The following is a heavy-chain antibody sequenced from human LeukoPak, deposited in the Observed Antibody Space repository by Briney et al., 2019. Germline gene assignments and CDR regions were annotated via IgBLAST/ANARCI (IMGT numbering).Heavy chain of an antibody. CDR2: IRYDGSNK. V-gene: IGHV3-30*02. CDR3: AKGVDYYGSGASVY. CDR1: GFTFSSYG. D-gene: IGHD3-10*01. Sequence: QPGGSLRLSCAASGFTFSSYGMHWVRQAPGKGLEWVAFIRYDGSNKYYADSVKGRFTISRDNSKNTLYLQINSLRAEDTAVYYCAKGVDYYGSGASVYWGQGTLVTVSS. J-gene: IGHJ4*02.